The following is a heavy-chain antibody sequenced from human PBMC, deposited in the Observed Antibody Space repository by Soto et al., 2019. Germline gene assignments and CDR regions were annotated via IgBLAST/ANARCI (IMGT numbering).Heavy chain of an antibody. J-gene: IGHJ4*02. D-gene: IGHD3-10*01. Sequence: GGSLRLSCAASGFTFSSYGMHWVRQAPGKGLEWVAVIWYDGSNKYYADSVKGRFTISRDNSKNTLYLQMNSLGAEDTAVDYCARYPGITEYYFDYWGQGTLVTVSS. V-gene: IGHV3-33*01. CDR1: GFTFSSYG. CDR2: IWYDGSNK. CDR3: ARYPGITEYYFDY.